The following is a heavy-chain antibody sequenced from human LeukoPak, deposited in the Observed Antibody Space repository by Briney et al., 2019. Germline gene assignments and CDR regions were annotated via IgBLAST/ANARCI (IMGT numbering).Heavy chain of an antibody. J-gene: IGHJ4*02. V-gene: IGHV4-39*01. CDR2: IYYSGTT. CDR1: GGSISSRSYY. Sequence: SESLSLTCTVSGGSISSRSYYWGWIRQPPGKGLEWIGSIYYSGTTYYKVSLESRVTISVDTSKNQFSLKLSSVTAADTAVYYCVRLIYCEKNSCYFDYWGQGALVTVSS. D-gene: IGHD2-21*01. CDR3: VRLIYCEKNSCYFDY.